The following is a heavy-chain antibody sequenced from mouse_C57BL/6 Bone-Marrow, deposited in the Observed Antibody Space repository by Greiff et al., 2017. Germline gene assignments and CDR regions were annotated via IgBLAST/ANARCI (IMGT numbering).Heavy chain of an antibody. J-gene: IGHJ1*03. CDR2: IDPETGGT. CDR1: GYTFTDYE. V-gene: IGHV1-15*01. D-gene: IGHD1-3*01. Sequence: QVQLQQSGAELVRPGASVTLSCKASGYTFTDYEMHWVKQTPVHGLEWIGAIDPETGGTAYNQKFKGKAILTADKSSSTAYMELRSLTSEDSAVYYGTRGGLYRNYGYFDVWGTGTTVTVSS. CDR3: TRGGLYRNYGYFDV.